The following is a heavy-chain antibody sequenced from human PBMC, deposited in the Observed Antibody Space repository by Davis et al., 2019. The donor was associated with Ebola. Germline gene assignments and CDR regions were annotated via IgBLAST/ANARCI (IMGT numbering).Heavy chain of an antibody. CDR1: GGSISSGDYY. J-gene: IGHJ5*02. Sequence: MPSETLSLTCTISGGSISSGDYYWSWIRQPPGKGLEWIGYIYYSGSTYYNPSLKSRVTISVDTSKNQFSLKLSSVTAADTAVYYCARSGGISRFDPWGQGTLVTVSS. D-gene: IGHD2-15*01. V-gene: IGHV4-30-4*01. CDR2: IYYSGST. CDR3: ARSGGISRFDP.